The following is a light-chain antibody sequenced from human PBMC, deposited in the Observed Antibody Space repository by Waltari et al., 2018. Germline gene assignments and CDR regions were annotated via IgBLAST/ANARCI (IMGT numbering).Light chain of an antibody. J-gene: IGKJ5*01. CDR2: GAS. CDR1: QSIGPN. V-gene: IGKV3-15*01. Sequence: EVVMTQSPATPSVSPGQTVPLSCRASQSIGPNLAWYQQKPGQAPRLLIYGASTRATNIPARFSGGGSGTAFSLTISSLQSEDFAVYYCQQHDNWPPVTFGQGTRLEIK. CDR3: QQHDNWPPVT.